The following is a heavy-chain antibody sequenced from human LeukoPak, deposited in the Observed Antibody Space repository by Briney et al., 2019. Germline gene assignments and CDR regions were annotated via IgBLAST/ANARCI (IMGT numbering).Heavy chain of an antibody. J-gene: IGHJ4*02. D-gene: IGHD3-3*01. CDR3: VRSDDFWSGYYGY. CDR2: IYYSGST. V-gene: IGHV4-59*01. Sequence: SETLSLTCTVSGGSFSSYYWSWIRQPPGKGLEWIAYIYYSGSTNYNPSLKSRVTISVDTSKNQFSLKLSSVTAADTAVYYCVRSDDFWSGYYGYWGQGTLVTVSS. CDR1: GGSFSSYY.